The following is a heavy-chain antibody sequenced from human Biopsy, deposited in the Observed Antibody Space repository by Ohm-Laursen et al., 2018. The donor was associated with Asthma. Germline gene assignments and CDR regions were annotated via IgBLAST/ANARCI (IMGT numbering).Heavy chain of an antibody. CDR3: ARKAGSCISRTCYSLDF. D-gene: IGHD2-2*01. CDR1: GGTFNTYV. CDR2: INSVFGTT. V-gene: IGHV1-69*13. Sequence: ASVKVSCKSLGGTFNTYVIGWVRQAPGQGREWIGGINSVFGTTTYTQKFQDRVTITADDSTSTVYMELSSLRSEDTAVYYCARKAGSCISRTCYSLDFWGQGTLVTVSS. J-gene: IGHJ4*02.